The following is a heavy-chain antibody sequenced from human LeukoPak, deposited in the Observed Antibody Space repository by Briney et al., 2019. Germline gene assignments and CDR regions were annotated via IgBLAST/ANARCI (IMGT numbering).Heavy chain of an antibody. V-gene: IGHV3-23*01. CDR2: ITNSGGTA. CDR1: GFTFSSYA. Sequence: GGSLRLSCAASGFTFSSYAMTWVRQAPGKGLEWVSSITNSGGTAHYAGSVKGRFTISRDNSKNTLYLQMNSLRAEDTAVYYCAKDRSDRGYSGYDYEYYFDYWGQGTLVTVSS. CDR3: AKDRSDRGYSGYDYEYYFDY. D-gene: IGHD5-12*01. J-gene: IGHJ4*02.